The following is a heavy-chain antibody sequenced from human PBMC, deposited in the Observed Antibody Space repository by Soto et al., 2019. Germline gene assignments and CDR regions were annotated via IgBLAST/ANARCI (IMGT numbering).Heavy chain of an antibody. Sequence: GGSLRLSCAASGFTFSSYAMSWVRQAPGKGLEWVSAISGSGGSTYYADSVKGRFTISRDNSKNTLYLQMNSLRAEDTAVYYCAKDPYYDILTENNYMDVWGKGTTVTVSS. D-gene: IGHD3-9*01. CDR3: AKDPYYDILTENNYMDV. J-gene: IGHJ6*03. V-gene: IGHV3-23*01. CDR1: GFTFSSYA. CDR2: ISGSGGST.